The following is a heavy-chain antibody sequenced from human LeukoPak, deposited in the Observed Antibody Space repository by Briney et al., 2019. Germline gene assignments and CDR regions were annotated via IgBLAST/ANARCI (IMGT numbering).Heavy chain of an antibody. CDR3: AKTKGYSYGYYFDY. V-gene: IGHV3-30*18. CDR2: MSYDGFNK. CDR1: GFTFSSYA. D-gene: IGHD5-18*01. J-gene: IGHJ4*02. Sequence: GGSLRLSCAASGFTFSSYAMHWVRQSLGKGLEXXAVMSYDGFNKYYADSVKGRFTISRDNSKNTLYLQMNSLRAEDTAVYYCAKTKGYSYGYYFDYWGRGTLVTVSS.